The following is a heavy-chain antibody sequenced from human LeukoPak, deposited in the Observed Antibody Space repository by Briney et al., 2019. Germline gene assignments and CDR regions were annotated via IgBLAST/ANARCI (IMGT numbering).Heavy chain of an antibody. CDR3: ARGYHDNPFDY. CDR1: GFIFSDYY. V-gene: IGHV3-11*01. J-gene: IGHJ4*02. Sequence: GGSLRPSCAASGFIFSDYYLTWIRQAPGKGLGWVSYISSSGNIIYYADSVKGRFTISRDNAKNSLYLQVNSLRADDTAIYYCARGYHDNPFDYWGQGTLVTVSS. CDR2: ISSSGNII. D-gene: IGHD3-22*01.